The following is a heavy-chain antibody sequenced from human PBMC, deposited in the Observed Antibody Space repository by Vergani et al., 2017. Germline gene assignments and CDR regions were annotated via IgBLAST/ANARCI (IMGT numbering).Heavy chain of an antibody. CDR3: AKDFFGGGIAVAGTLDY. J-gene: IGHJ4*02. CDR2: ISWDGGST. CDR1: GFTFDDYA. V-gene: IGHV3-43*02. Sequence: EVQLVESGGGLVQPGRSLRLSCAASGFTFDDYAMHWVRQAPGKGLEWVSGISWDGGSTYYADSVKGRFTISRDNSKNSLYLQMNSLRTEDTALYYCAKDFFGGGIAVAGTLDYWGQGTLVTVSS. D-gene: IGHD6-19*01.